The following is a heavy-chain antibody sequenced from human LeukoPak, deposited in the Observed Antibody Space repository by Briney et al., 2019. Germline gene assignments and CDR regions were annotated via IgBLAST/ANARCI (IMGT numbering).Heavy chain of an antibody. Sequence: ASVKVSCKASGYTFTGYYMHWVRQAPGQGLEWMGWINPNSGGTNYVQKFQGWVTMTRDTSISTAYMELSRLRSDDTAVYYCAMEYCSGGSCSLWGYGMDVWGQGTTVTVSS. V-gene: IGHV1-2*04. D-gene: IGHD2-15*01. CDR2: INPNSGGT. CDR1: GYTFTGYY. J-gene: IGHJ6*02. CDR3: AMEYCSGGSCSLWGYGMDV.